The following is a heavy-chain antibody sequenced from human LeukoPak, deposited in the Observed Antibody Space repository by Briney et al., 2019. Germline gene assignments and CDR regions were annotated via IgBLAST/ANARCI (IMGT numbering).Heavy chain of an antibody. D-gene: IGHD2-15*01. CDR1: GFTFSSYA. CDR2: ISYDGSNK. CDR3: ADAPGLLPTFWFDP. J-gene: IGHJ5*02. V-gene: IGHV3-30*04. Sequence: PGGSLRLSCAASGFTFSSYAMHWVRQAPGKGLEWVAVISYDGSNKYYADSVKGRFTISRDNSKNTLYLQMNSLRAEDTAVYYCADAPGLLPTFWFDPWGQGTLVTVSS.